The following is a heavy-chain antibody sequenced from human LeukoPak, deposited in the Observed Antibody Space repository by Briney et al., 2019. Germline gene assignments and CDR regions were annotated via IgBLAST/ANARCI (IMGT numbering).Heavy chain of an antibody. D-gene: IGHD2-2*01. CDR3: AREGLNCSSSSCQRATFDY. CDR1: GFTFSNYW. J-gene: IGHJ4*02. Sequence: PGGSLRLSCATSGFTFSNYWMHRVRQVPGKGLVWVSRIKGDGSSTRNADSVEGRFTISRDNAKNTLYLQMNSLRAEDTAVYYCAREGLNCSSSSCQRATFDYWGQGTLVTVSS. CDR2: IKGDGSST. V-gene: IGHV3-74*01.